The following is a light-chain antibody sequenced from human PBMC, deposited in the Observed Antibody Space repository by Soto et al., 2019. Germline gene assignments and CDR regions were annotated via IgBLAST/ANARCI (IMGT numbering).Light chain of an antibody. J-gene: IGKJ5*01. CDR1: QGIGRY. Sequence: DIQLTQSPSFLSASVGDRVTITCRASQGIGRYLAWYQQKPGKAPKLLIYSESTLQSGVPSRFSGSGSGTEFALTISSLQPEDSATYYCQQLTTSVTFGQGTRLEIK. V-gene: IGKV1-9*01. CDR3: QQLTTSVT. CDR2: SES.